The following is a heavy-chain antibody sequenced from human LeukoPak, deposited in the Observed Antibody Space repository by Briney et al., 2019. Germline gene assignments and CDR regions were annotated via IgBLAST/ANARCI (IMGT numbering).Heavy chain of an antibody. Sequence: SETVSLTCSVSGDSVSGSDSYWYWIRQPPGKGLEWIGTIYHSGRTYYSPSLKSRVTMSVDPSNNQFSLNLRSVTAADTALYYCARRRYYDGSGYLEWGQGTLLSVSS. J-gene: IGHJ1*01. D-gene: IGHD3-22*01. V-gene: IGHV4-39*01. CDR1: GDSVSGSDSY. CDR2: IYHSGRT. CDR3: ARRRYYDGSGYLE.